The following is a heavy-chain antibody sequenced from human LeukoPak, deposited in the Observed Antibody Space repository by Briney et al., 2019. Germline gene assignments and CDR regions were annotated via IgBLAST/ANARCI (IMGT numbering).Heavy chain of an antibody. CDR3: ARVEGYDSSGYDAFDI. V-gene: IGHV5-51*01. CDR2: IYPGDSDT. D-gene: IGHD3-22*01. Sequence: GESLKISCKGSGYSFTSYWIGWVRQMPGKGLEWMGIIYPGDSDTRYSPSFQGQVTISADKSISTAYLQWSSLKASDTAMYYCARVEGYDSSGYDAFDIWGQGTMVTVSS. J-gene: IGHJ3*02. CDR1: GYSFTSYW.